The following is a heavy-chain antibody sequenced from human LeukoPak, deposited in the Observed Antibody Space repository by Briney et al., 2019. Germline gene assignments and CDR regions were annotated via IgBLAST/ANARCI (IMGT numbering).Heavy chain of an antibody. Sequence: PGESLKISCKGSGYSFTSYWIGWVRQMPGKGLEWMGIIYPGDSDTRYSPSFQGQVTISADKSISTAYLQWSSLKASDTAMYYCARHYGGKRDGGYYYYMDVWGKGTTVTVSS. CDR1: GYSFTSYW. D-gene: IGHD4-23*01. V-gene: IGHV5-51*01. CDR3: ARHYGGKRDGGYYYYMDV. J-gene: IGHJ6*03. CDR2: IYPGDSDT.